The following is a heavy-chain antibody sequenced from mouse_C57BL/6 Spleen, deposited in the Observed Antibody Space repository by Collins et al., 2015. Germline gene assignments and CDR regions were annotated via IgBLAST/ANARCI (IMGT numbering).Heavy chain of an antibody. D-gene: IGHD2-1*01. Sequence: DVQLQDVGDLGLVKPSQSLSLTCTVTGYSITSDYAWNWIRQFPGNKLEWMGYISYSGSTSYNPSLKSRISITRDTSKNQFFLQLNSVTTEDTATYYCARSPIYYGNPWFAYWGQGTLVTVSA. CDR3: ARSPIYYGNPWFAY. CDR2: ISYSGST. J-gene: IGHJ3*01. V-gene: IGHV3-2*02. CDR1: GYSITSDYA.